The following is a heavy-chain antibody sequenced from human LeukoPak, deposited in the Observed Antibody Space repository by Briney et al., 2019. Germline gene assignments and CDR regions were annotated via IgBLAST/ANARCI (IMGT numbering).Heavy chain of an antibody. CDR2: VHLNGAT. CDR3: TRESGAFSPFGF. CDR1: GGSITTTNW. Sequence: PSETLSLTCAVSGGSITTTNWWSWGRQPPGKGLEWIGEVHLNGATNYNPSLESRFSMSIDKSNNHLSLEVTSVTAADTAMYYCTRESGAFSPFGFWGQGTLVTVSS. J-gene: IGHJ4*02. D-gene: IGHD1-26*01. V-gene: IGHV4-4*02.